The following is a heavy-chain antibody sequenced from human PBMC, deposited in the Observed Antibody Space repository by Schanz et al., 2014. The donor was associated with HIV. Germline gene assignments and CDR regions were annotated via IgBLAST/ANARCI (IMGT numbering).Heavy chain of an antibody. CDR2: ISYDGSNK. CDR1: GFTFDSYG. CDR3: AKDRNHYDSRYRGKGNYYYYYGMDV. J-gene: IGHJ6*02. V-gene: IGHV3-30*18. Sequence: QVHLVESGGGVVQPGRSLRLSCAASGFTFDSYGIHWVRQAPGKGLGWVAVISYDGSNKKYADSVKGRFTISRDNSKNTLYLQMKSLRPEDTAVYYCAKDRNHYDSRYRGKGNYYYYYGMDVWGQGTTVTVSS. D-gene: IGHD3-22*01.